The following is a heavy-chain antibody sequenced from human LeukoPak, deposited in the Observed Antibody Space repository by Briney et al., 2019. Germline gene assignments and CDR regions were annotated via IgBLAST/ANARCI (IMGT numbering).Heavy chain of an antibody. CDR1: GGSFSGYY. CDR2: INHSGST. CDR3: ARDHGSGWTWAYDY. J-gene: IGHJ4*02. D-gene: IGHD6-19*01. Sequence: SETLSLTCAVYGGSFSGYYWSWIRQPPGKGLEWIGEINHSGSTNYNPSLKSRVTISVDTSKNQFSLKLSSVTAADTAVYYCARDHGSGWTWAYDYWGQGTLVTVSS. V-gene: IGHV4-34*01.